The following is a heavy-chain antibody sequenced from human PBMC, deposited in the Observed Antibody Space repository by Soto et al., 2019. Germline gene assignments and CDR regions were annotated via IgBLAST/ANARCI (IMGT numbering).Heavy chain of an antibody. CDR1: GFNVNTSI. CDR3: ARGGLRQRLDP. CDR2: INDNGDII. Sequence: PGGSLRLSCAACGFNVNTSIITWVRQAPWKGLERVSGINDNGDIIYYADSVKGRFTISRDSAQDTMYLQVNSLTVDDTAVYYCARGGLRQRLDPWGRRALVPVSS. J-gene: IGHJ5*02. V-gene: IGHV3-23*01.